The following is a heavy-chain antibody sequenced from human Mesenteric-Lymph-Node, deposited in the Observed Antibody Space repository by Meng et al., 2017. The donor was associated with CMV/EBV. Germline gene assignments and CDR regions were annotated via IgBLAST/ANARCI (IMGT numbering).Heavy chain of an antibody. D-gene: IGHD5-18*01. CDR1: GYTFTGYY. J-gene: IGHJ6*02. Sequence: ASVKVSCKASGYTFTGYYMHWVRQAPGQGLEWMGWINPNSGGTNYAQKFQGRVTMTRDTSISTAYMELSRLRSDDTAVYYCARALRSYSYGRLGTYGMDVWGQGTTVTVSS. V-gene: IGHV1-2*02. CDR2: INPNSGGT. CDR3: ARALRSYSYGRLGTYGMDV.